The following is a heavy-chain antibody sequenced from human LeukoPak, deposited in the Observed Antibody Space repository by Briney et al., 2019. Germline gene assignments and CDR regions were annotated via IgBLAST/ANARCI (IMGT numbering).Heavy chain of an antibody. CDR2: INHSGST. J-gene: IGHJ6*04. CDR3: ARGRPKNYYGMDV. V-gene: IGHV4-34*01. CDR1: GGSFSGYY. Sequence: SETLSLTCAVYGGSFSGYYWSWIRQPPGKGLEWIGEINHSGSTNYNPSLKNRVTISVDTSKNQFSLKLSSVTAADTAVYYCARGRPKNYYGMDVWGKGTTVTVSS.